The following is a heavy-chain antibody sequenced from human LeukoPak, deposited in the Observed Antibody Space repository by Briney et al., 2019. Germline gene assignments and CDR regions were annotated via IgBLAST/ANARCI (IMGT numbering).Heavy chain of an antibody. CDR1: GFTFSDFA. V-gene: IGHV3-23*01. D-gene: IGHD4/OR15-4a*01. CDR3: QKIVDYYQYDMDV. CDR2: ISGRGGST. J-gene: IGHJ6*04. Sequence: GGSLRLSCAASGFTFSDFAMTWVRQAPGKGLEWVSTISGRGGSTNYPDSVKGRFTISRDNSKNTLYLQMNSLRTEDTAVYYCQKIVDYYQYDMDVWGRGTTVTVSS.